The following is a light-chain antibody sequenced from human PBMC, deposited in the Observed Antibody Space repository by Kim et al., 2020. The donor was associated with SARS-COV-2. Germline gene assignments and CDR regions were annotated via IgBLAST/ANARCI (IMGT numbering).Light chain of an antibody. CDR2: DVS. J-gene: IGLJ2*01. CDR3: SSYTSSSTLV. Sequence: GQSIPISCPGTSSDVGGYNYVSWYQQHPGKAPKLMIYDVSKRPSGVSNRFSGSKSGNTASLTISGLQAEDEADYYCSSYTSSSTLVFGGGTQLTVL. CDR1: SSDVGGYNY. V-gene: IGLV2-14*04.